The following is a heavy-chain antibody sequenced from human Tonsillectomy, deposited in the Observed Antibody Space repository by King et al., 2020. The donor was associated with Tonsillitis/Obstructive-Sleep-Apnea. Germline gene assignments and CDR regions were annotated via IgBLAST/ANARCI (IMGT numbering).Heavy chain of an antibody. D-gene: IGHD3-3*01. J-gene: IGHJ6*03. CDR2: INPSVGST. Sequence: VQLVESGAELKKPGASVKVSCKASGYTFTSYYMHWVRQAPGHGLEWMGIINPSVGSTSYAQKFQGRVTMTRDTSTSTVYMELSSLRSEDTAVYYCARGAIFGVSRYYYYYMDVWGKGTTVTVSS. CDR1: GYTFTSYY. V-gene: IGHV1-46*01. CDR3: ARGAIFGVSRYYYYYMDV.